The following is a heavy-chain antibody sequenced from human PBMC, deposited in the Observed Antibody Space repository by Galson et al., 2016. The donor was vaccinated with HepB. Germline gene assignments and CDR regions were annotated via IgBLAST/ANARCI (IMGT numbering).Heavy chain of an antibody. J-gene: IGHJ6*02. CDR2: IWYDGSKK. V-gene: IGHV3-33*01. Sequence: SLRLSCAASGSTFSNYGMHWVRQAPGKGLEWVALIWYDGSKKYYAESVKGRLTISRDNSKNTLDLQMNSLRAEDTAVYYCARDGIPSPQDIGGRLPPPYYYGMDVWGQGTAVTVSS. D-gene: IGHD6-6*01. CDR3: ARDGIPSPQDIGGRLPPPYYYGMDV. CDR1: GSTFSNYG.